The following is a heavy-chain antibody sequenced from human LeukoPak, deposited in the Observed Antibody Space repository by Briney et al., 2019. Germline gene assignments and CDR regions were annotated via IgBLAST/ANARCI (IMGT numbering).Heavy chain of an antibody. V-gene: IGHV1-69*13. J-gene: IGHJ4*02. D-gene: IGHD3-22*01. CDR1: GGTFSSYA. CDR3: AKTGSYYDSSGYGYGYFDY. Sequence: SVKVSCKASGGTFSSYAISWVRQAPGQGLEWMGGNIPIFGTANYAQKFQGRVTITADESTSTAYMELSSLRSEDTAVYYCAKTGSYYDSSGYGYGYFDYWGQGTLVTVSS. CDR2: NIPIFGTA.